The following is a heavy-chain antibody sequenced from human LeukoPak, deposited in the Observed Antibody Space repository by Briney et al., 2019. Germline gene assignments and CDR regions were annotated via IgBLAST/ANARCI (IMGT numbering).Heavy chain of an antibody. V-gene: IGHV3-23*01. Sequence: GGPLRLSCAASGFTFSSYAMSWVRQAPGKGLEWVSAISGSGGSTYYADSVKGRFTISRDNSKNTLYLQMNSLRAEDSAVYYCAKGSLFGVVIIGYFDYWGQGTLVTVSS. CDR3: AKGSLFGVVIIGYFDY. CDR2: ISGSGGST. D-gene: IGHD3-3*01. J-gene: IGHJ4*02. CDR1: GFTFSSYA.